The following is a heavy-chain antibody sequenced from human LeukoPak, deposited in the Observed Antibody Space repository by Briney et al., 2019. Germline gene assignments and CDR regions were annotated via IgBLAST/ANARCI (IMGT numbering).Heavy chain of an antibody. Sequence: PGGSLRLSCTASGFTFSSYSMNWVRQAPGKGLEWVSYISSSGSTIYYADSVKGRFTISRDNAKNSLYLQMNSLRAEDTAVYYCARSGMDYYDIWGQGTLVTVSS. CDR3: ARSGMDYYDI. D-gene: IGHD3-22*01. CDR2: ISSSGSTI. V-gene: IGHV3-48*04. J-gene: IGHJ4*02. CDR1: GFTFSSYS.